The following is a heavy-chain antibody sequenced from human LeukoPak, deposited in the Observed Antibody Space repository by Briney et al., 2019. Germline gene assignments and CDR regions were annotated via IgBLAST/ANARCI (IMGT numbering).Heavy chain of an antibody. CDR1: GGSFSGYY. CDR2: INHSGST. V-gene: IGHV4-34*01. J-gene: IGHJ5*01. D-gene: IGHD6-19*01. CDR3: ARDPGSAWFDY. Sequence: PSETLSLTCAVYGGSFSGYYWNWIRQPPGKGLEWIGEINHSGSTNYNPSLKSRVTISVDTSKNQFSLKLSSVTAADTAVYYCARDPGSAWFDYWGQGTLVTVSS.